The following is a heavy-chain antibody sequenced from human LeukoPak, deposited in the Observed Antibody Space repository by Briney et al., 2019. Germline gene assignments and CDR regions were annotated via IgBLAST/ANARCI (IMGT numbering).Heavy chain of an antibody. J-gene: IGHJ5*02. D-gene: IGHD1-1*01. V-gene: IGHV1-58*02. CDR1: PLTLTSSA. Sequence: SVQVSCTVSPLTLTSSAMEWVRQARGHRLEWIGWIVVGRGNANYAQKFQERVTITWDVSTSRAYMELSSLRSEDTAVYYCAAVDNWNEADWFDPLGPGALVTVSS. CDR3: AAVDNWNEADWFDP. CDR2: IVVGRGNA.